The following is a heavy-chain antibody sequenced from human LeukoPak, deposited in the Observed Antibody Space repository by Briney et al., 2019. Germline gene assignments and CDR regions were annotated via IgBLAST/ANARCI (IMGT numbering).Heavy chain of an antibody. CDR1: GVSITSTSYY. CDR2: IYYNGDT. J-gene: IGHJ6*03. D-gene: IGHD6-6*01. CDR3: SSHSRSGHFYFYYMVV. Sequence: SETLSLTCTVSGVSITSTSYYWGWIRQSPGKGLEWIGSIYYNGDTSYNPSLNSRVTISVDTSKNQFSLKLNSVTAADTAVYYCSSHSRSGHFYFYYMVVWGKGTTVTVSS. V-gene: IGHV4-39*01.